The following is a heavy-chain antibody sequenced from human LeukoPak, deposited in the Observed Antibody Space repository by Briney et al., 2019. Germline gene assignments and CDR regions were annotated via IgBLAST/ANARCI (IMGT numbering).Heavy chain of an antibody. D-gene: IGHD3-22*01. V-gene: IGHV3-9*01. CDR1: GLTFRNYI. CDR3: AELGITMIWGV. Sequence: GWALTLSRLASGLTFRNYIMHGVGQAPGRGLAGVSGISWNNGSIDYADCVKDRFTHSSDNDKNTLYVQVNSLRDEDTAVYYCAELGITMIWGVWGKGTTVTISS. CDR2: ISWNNGSI. J-gene: IGHJ6*04.